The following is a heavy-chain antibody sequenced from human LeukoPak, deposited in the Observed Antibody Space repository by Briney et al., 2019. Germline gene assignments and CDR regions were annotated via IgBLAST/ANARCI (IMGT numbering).Heavy chain of an antibody. J-gene: IGHJ4*02. Sequence: GGSLRLSCAASGFTFSSYWMSWVRQAPGKGLEWVANIKQDGSEKYYVDSVKGRFTISRDNAKNSLYLQTNSLRAEDTAVYYCARWANWRERYFDYWGQGTLVTVSS. V-gene: IGHV3-7*01. CDR3: ARWANWRERYFDY. CDR2: IKQDGSEK. CDR1: GFTFSSYW. D-gene: IGHD1-20*01.